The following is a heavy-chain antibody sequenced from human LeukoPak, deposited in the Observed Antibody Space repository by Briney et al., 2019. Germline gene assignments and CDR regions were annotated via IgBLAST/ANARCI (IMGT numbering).Heavy chain of an antibody. CDR1: GVAISRGGYA. CDR2: IYHSGTT. D-gene: IGHD6-19*01. J-gene: IGHJ5*02. Sequence: PSETLSLTCAVSGVAISRGGYAWNWIRQPPGKELEWIAYIYHSGTTYYNPSLKSRATISVDTSKNQFSLKLSSVTAADTAVYYCVRGRYSSGWFKDKNWFDPWGQGIPVTVSS. V-gene: IGHV4-30-4*07. CDR3: VRGRYSSGWFKDKNWFDP.